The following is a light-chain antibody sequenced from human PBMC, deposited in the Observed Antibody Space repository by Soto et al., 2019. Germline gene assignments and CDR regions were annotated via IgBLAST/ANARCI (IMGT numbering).Light chain of an antibody. CDR2: GAS. CDR1: QSVSSN. CDR3: QQYNNWPPLT. J-gene: IGKJ4*01. V-gene: IGKV3-15*01. Sequence: EIVMTQSPATLSVSPGERATLSCRASQSVSSNLAWYQQKPGQAPRLLIYGASTRATGIPARFSGSGSGTKFTLTISSLQSEDFAVYHCQQYNNWPPLTFGGGTKVEIK.